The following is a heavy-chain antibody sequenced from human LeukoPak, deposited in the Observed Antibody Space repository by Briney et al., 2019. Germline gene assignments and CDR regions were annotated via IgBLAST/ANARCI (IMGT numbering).Heavy chain of an antibody. D-gene: IGHD5-24*01. CDR1: GYTFTIYY. CDR3: ARDGTGVYNLVQY. Sequence: ASVTVSFTSSGYTFTIYYIHWVRQPHGQRLGWMGLINPSSGSTTYAQKFQGRVTMTRDTSTNTVYMELSSLRSEDTAVYYCARDGTGVYNLVQYWGQGTLVTVSS. V-gene: IGHV1-46*01. J-gene: IGHJ4*02. CDR2: INPSSGST.